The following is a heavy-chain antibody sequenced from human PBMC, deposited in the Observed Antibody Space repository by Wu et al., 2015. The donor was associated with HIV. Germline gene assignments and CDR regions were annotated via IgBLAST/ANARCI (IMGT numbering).Heavy chain of an antibody. J-gene: IGHJ6*02. CDR1: GYTFTSYG. CDR3: ASGPYDSSYYYYGMDV. V-gene: IGHV1-69*01. D-gene: IGHD3-22*01. Sequence: QVQLVQSGAEVKKPGASVKVSCKASGYTFTSYGISWVRQAPGQGLEWMGGIIPIFGTANYAQKFQGRVTITTDESTSTAYMELSSLRSEDTAVYYCASGPYDSSYYYYGMDVWGQGTTVTVSS. CDR2: IIPIFGTA.